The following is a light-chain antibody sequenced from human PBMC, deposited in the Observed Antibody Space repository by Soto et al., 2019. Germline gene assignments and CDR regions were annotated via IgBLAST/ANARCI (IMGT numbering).Light chain of an antibody. J-gene: IGLJ1*01. CDR2: EVN. Sequence: QSVLTQPPSASGSPGQSVAISCTGTSSDVGGYSYVSWYQQHPGKAPKLMIYEVNKRPSGVPDRFSGSKSGNTASLTVSGLQAEDEDDYYCSSYAGSSNVFGTGTKVTV. CDR3: SSYAGSSNV. V-gene: IGLV2-8*01. CDR1: SSDVGGYSY.